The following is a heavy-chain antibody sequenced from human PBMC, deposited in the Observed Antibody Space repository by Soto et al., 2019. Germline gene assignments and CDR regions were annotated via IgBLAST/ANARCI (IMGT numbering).Heavy chain of an antibody. J-gene: IGHJ5*02. D-gene: IGHD4-17*01. CDR1: GGSISSYY. CDR2: IYYSRST. V-gene: IGHV4-59*01. Sequence: SQTLSLTCTVSGGSISSYYWSWIRQPPGKGLEWIGYIYYSRSTNYNPSLKSRVTISVDTSKNQFSLKLSSVTAADTAVYYCAREDPHYGGNSPWGQGTLDTVS. CDR3: AREDPHYGGNSP.